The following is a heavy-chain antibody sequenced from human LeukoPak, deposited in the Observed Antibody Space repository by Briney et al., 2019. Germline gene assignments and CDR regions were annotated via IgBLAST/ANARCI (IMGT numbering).Heavy chain of an antibody. J-gene: IGHJ4*02. CDR2: ISGSGGST. D-gene: IGHD2-2*01. V-gene: IGHV3-23*01. Sequence: GRSLRLSCAASGFTFSSYAMSWVRQAPGKGLEWVSAISGSGGSTYYADSVKGRFTISRDNSKNTLYLQVNSLRAEDTAVYFCAKDVPAAYFDYWGQGTLVTVSS. CDR1: GFTFSSYA. CDR3: AKDVPAAYFDY.